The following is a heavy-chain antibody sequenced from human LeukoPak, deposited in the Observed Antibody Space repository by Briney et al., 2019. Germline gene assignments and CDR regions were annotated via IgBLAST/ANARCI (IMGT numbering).Heavy chain of an antibody. CDR2: IISILGIA. J-gene: IGHJ3*02. V-gene: IGHV1-69*02. CDR1: VGILSSYT. D-gene: IGHD3-22*01. Sequence: SVTVSCKASVGILSSYTISWVRPAPGQGLAWMGRIISILGIAHYARKFQGRVTITADKSTSAAFMELSSLRSEDTAVYYCARKGDYYDSSGYSVGYGDAFDIWGQGTMVTVSS. CDR3: ARKGDYYDSSGYSVGYGDAFDI.